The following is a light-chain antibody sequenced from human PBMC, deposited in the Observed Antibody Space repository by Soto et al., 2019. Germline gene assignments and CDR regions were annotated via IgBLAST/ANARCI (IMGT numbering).Light chain of an antibody. CDR3: QQYNNWPFS. J-gene: IGKJ5*01. CDR1: QGISSY. V-gene: IGKV1-9*01. Sequence: DIQLTQSPSFLSASVGDRFTITCRASQGISSYLAWYQQKQGKXPKXXVYDASTLQSGVASRFSGSGSGTELTITISGLQSEDFELYVCQQYNNWPFSFGPGTRLEIK. CDR2: DAS.